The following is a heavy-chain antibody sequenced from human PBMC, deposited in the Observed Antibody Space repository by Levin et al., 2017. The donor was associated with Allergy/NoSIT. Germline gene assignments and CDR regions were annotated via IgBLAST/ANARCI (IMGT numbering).Heavy chain of an antibody. CDR1: GDRVSSNSAA. CDR2: TYYRSKWKT. V-gene: IGHV6-1*01. Sequence: SQTLSLPCAISGDRVSSNSAAWNWIRQSPSRGLEWLGRTYYRSKWKTDYAVSVKGRIVIKPDTSKNLFSLQLNSVTPEDTAVYYCATLNFDYWGQGTLVTVSS. CDR3: ATLNFDY. J-gene: IGHJ4*02.